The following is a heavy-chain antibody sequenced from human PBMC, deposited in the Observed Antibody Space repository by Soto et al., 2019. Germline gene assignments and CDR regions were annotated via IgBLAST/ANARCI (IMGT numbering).Heavy chain of an antibody. CDR2: IYPGKSKT. D-gene: IGHD2-8*02. Sequence: PGESLKISCEGSGYKFATYWIAWVRQMPGRGLEWMGIIYPGKSKTRYSPSFQGLVTISADTSLNTADLQWDSLRASDTAIYYCARGFTGSAGRFDPWGQGTLVTVSS. V-gene: IGHV5-51*01. CDR1: GYKFATYW. J-gene: IGHJ5*02. CDR3: ARGFTGSAGRFDP.